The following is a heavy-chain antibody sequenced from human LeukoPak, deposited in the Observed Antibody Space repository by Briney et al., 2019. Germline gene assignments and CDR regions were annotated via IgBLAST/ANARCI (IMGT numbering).Heavy chain of an antibody. CDR2: IYSGGST. CDR1: GFTVSSNY. J-gene: IGHJ3*02. V-gene: IGHV3-53*01. D-gene: IGHD3-9*01. Sequence: GGSLRLSCAASGFTVSSNYMSWVRQAPGKGLEWVSVIYSGGSTYYADSVKGRFTISRDNSKNTLYLQMNSLRAEDTAVYYCASRAELVLDAFDIWGQGTTVTVSS. CDR3: ASRAELVLDAFDI.